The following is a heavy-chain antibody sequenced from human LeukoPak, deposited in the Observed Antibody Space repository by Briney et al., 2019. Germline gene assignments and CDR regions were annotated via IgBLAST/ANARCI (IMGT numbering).Heavy chain of an antibody. J-gene: IGHJ5*02. Sequence: ASVKVSCKASGYTFTAYHLQWVRQAPGQGLEWMGWINPNSGDSNSDQKFQGRVTMTSDTSTSTAYMVLSRVTSDDTAVYFCASDAGPAQGGGFDPWGQGTLVTVSS. CDR2: INPNSGDS. CDR3: ASDAGPAQGGGFDP. CDR1: GYTFTAYH. V-gene: IGHV1-2*02.